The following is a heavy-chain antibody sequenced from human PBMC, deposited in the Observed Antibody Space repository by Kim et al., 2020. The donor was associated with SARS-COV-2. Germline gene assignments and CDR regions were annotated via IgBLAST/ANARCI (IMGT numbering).Heavy chain of an antibody. J-gene: IGHJ5*02. CDR3: AKVGYSYGT. CDR2: ISNSGGTT. D-gene: IGHD5-18*01. Sequence: GGSLRLSCAASGFTFSTYAMSWVRQAPGKGLEWVSGISNSGGTTYYADSVKGRFTISRDNSKNTLYLQMNSLRADDTALYYCAKVGYSYGTWGQGTLVTV. V-gene: IGHV3-23*01. CDR1: GFTFSTYA.